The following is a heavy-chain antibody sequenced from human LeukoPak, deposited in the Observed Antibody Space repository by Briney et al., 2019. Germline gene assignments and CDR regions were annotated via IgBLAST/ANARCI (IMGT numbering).Heavy chain of an antibody. V-gene: IGHV4-39*07. CDR3: ARDRYYDSSGYSVQ. D-gene: IGHD3-22*01. Sequence: SETLSLTCTVSGASISSGSYYWGWIRQPPGKGLEWIGSIYYSGSPYYYNPSLKSRVTISVDTSKNQFSLKLSSVTAADTAVYYCARDRYYDSSGYSVQWGQGTLVTVSS. CDR1: GASISSGSYY. CDR2: IYYSGSPY. J-gene: IGHJ4*02.